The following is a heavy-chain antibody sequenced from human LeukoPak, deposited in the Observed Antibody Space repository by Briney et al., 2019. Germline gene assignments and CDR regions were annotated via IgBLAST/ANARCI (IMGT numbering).Heavy chain of an antibody. CDR3: ARGESGSHFDY. CDR1: GYTFTGYY. CDR2: ISAYNGNT. D-gene: IGHD1-26*01. Sequence: ASVKVSCKASGYTFTGYYMHWVRQAPGQGLEWMGWISAYNGNTNYAQKLQGRVTMTTDTSTSTAYMELRSLRSDDTAVYYCARGESGSHFDYWGQGTLVTVSS. V-gene: IGHV1-18*04. J-gene: IGHJ4*02.